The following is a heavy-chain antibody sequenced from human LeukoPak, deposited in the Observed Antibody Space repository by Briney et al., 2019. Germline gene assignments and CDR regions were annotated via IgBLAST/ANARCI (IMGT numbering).Heavy chain of an antibody. V-gene: IGHV1-69*04. CDR2: IIPILGIA. CDR3: AVSLAYCGGDCYSRYFQH. Sequence: SVKVSCKASGGTFSSYAISWVRQAPGQGLEWMGRIIPILGIANYAQKFQGRVTITADKSTSTAYMELSSLRSEDTAVYYCAVSLAYCGGDCYSRYFQHWGQGTLVTVSS. J-gene: IGHJ1*01. D-gene: IGHD2-21*02. CDR1: GGTFSSYA.